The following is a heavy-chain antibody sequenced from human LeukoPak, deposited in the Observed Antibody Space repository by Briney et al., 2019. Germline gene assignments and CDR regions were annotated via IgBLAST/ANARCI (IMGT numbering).Heavy chain of an antibody. Sequence: ASVKVSCKASGGTFSSYAITWVRQAPGQGLEWMGWINPNSGGTNYAQKFQGRVTMTRDTSISTAYMELSRLRSDDTAVYYCARAREYSSSGDFDYWGQGTLVTVSS. J-gene: IGHJ4*02. CDR1: GGTFSSYA. V-gene: IGHV1-2*02. D-gene: IGHD6-6*01. CDR2: INPNSGGT. CDR3: ARAREYSSSGDFDY.